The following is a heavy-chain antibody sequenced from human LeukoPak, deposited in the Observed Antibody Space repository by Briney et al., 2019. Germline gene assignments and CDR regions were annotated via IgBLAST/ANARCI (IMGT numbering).Heavy chain of an antibody. Sequence: PSETLSLTCTVSGGSISSSSYYWGWIRQPPGKGLEWIGSIYYSGSTYYNPSLKSRVTISVDTSKNQFSLKLSSVTAADTAVYYCARDERRWLQLNPTHWYFDLWGRGTLVTVSS. D-gene: IGHD5-24*01. CDR1: GGSISSSSYY. V-gene: IGHV4-39*07. CDR2: IYYSGST. CDR3: ARDERRWLQLNPTHWYFDL. J-gene: IGHJ2*01.